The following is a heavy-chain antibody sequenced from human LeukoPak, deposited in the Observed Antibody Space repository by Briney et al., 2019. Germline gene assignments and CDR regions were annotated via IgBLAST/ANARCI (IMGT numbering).Heavy chain of an antibody. CDR2: IIPIFGTA. CDR1: GGTFSSYA. V-gene: IGHV1-69*13. CDR3: HRYSGSYSDLKGYFDY. Sequence: ASVNLSCKASGGTFSSYAISWVRQAPGQGLEWMGGIIPIFGTANYAQTFQARVTITADESTSTAYMELSSLRSEDTAVYYCHRYSGSYSDLKGYFDYWGQGTLVTVSS. J-gene: IGHJ4*02. D-gene: IGHD1-26*01.